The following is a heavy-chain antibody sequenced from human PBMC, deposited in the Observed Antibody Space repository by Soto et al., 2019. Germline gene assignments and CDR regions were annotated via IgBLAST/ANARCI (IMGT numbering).Heavy chain of an antibody. D-gene: IGHD4-17*01. CDR3: AREVHDYGDPKLPYYYYYYGMDV. CDR1: GFTFSSYG. Sequence: QVQLVESGGGVVQPGRSLRLSCAASGFTFSSYGMHWVRQAPGKGLEWVAVIWYDGSNKYYADSVKGRFTISRDNSKNTLYLQMNSLRAEDTAVYYCAREVHDYGDPKLPYYYYYYGMDVWGQGTTVTVSS. V-gene: IGHV3-33*01. J-gene: IGHJ6*02. CDR2: IWYDGSNK.